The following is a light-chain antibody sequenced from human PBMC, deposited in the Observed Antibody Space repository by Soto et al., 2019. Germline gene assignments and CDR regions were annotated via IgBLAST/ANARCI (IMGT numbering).Light chain of an antibody. CDR2: DAS. Sequence: EIVLTQSPATLSLSPGERATLSFRASQSVSSYLAWYQQKPGQAPRLLVYDASNRATGIPARFSASGSGTDCVLAISSLEREDFAVYYCQQGSNWWTFGQGTKVEIK. CDR1: QSVSSY. J-gene: IGKJ1*01. V-gene: IGKV3-11*01. CDR3: QQGSNWWT.